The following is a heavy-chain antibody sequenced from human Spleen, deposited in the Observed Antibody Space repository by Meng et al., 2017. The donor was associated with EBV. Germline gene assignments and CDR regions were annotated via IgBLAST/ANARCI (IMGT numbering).Heavy chain of an antibody. D-gene: IGHD6-13*01. CDR2: IYWDDDK. V-gene: IGHV2-5*02. J-gene: IGHJ4*02. CDR3: VHTSTPSSWQPDF. CDR1: GFSLDTSGVA. Sequence: QIPLKESGPALMKPTQTLTLTCTFSGFSLDTSGVAVGWIRQPPGKPLEWLALIYWDDDKRYSPSLENRLTITRGTSRNQVVLTITNVDPADTGTYFCVHTSTPSSWQPDFWGQGILVTVSS.